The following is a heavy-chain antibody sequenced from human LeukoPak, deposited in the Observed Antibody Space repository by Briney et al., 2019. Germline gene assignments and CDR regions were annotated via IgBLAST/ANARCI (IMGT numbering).Heavy chain of an antibody. Sequence: GGSLRLSCAASGFTFSSYWMHWVRQAPGKGLVWVSRIDGDGTTTNYADSVKGRFTISRDNSKNTLYLQMKSLRTEDTAVYYCAKGYGWEASYYYYYMDVWGKGTTVTISS. CDR3: AKGYGWEASYYYYYMDV. CDR2: IDGDGTTT. CDR1: GFTFSSYW. J-gene: IGHJ6*03. D-gene: IGHD1-26*01. V-gene: IGHV3-74*01.